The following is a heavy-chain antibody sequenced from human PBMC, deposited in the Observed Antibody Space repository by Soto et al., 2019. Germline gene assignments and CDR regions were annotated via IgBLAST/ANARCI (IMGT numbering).Heavy chain of an antibody. CDR3: ARDRFGSWTFDY. CDR1: GYNFASNH. V-gene: IGHV1-46*01. J-gene: IGHJ4*02. D-gene: IGHD6-13*01. CDR2: IHPTDGST. Sequence: QVQLVQSGAEVREPGASVKVSCKASGYNFASNHMHWVRQTPGQGLEWMGIIHPTDGSTSYAQKFRGTATLTRDTPTNTDYMELSGLTSEDTAVYYCARDRFGSWTFDYWGQGTLVTVSS.